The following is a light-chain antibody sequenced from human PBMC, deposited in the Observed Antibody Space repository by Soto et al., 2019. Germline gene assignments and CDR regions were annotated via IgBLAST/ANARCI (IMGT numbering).Light chain of an antibody. V-gene: IGLV2-14*01. Sequence: QSALTKPASVSGSPGQSITISCIGTSSDVGGYNSVSWYQHQPGKAPKLMIYDVSTRPSGVSNRFSGSKSVNTASLTISGLQAEYEADYYCRSFTSSITYVFGTGTKVTVL. CDR3: RSFTSSITYV. J-gene: IGLJ1*01. CDR2: DVS. CDR1: SSDVGGYNS.